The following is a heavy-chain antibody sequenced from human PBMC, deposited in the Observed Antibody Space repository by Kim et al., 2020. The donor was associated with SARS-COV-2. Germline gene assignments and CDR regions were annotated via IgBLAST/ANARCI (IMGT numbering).Heavy chain of an antibody. CDR3: ATLQNGDYVPWDYYGMDV. D-gene: IGHD4-17*01. J-gene: IGHJ6*02. CDR1: GGSISSSSYY. CDR2: IYYSGST. V-gene: IGHV4-39*01. Sequence: SETLSLTCTVSGGSISSSSYYWGWIRQPPGKGLEWIGSIYYSGSTYYNPYLKSRVTISVDTSKNQFSLKLSSVTAADTAVYYCATLQNGDYVPWDYYGMDVWGQGTTVTVSS.